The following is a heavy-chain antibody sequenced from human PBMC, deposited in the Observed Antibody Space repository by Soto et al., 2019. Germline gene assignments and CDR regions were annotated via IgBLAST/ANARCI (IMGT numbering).Heavy chain of an antibody. CDR2: ISFEGSNK. J-gene: IGHJ4*02. D-gene: IGHD5-12*01. CDR3: PKDWATLVAGRFFDS. Sequence: SLRRCCAGSGVDFSEYSMHWVVQSPGKGLECLAIISFEGSNKYSANSVKCRFTISRDNPKNTLYLQMNNLRPEDTAMYYCPKDWATLVAGRFFDSWGQGTTVTVSS. V-gene: IGHV3-30*18. CDR1: GVDFSEYS.